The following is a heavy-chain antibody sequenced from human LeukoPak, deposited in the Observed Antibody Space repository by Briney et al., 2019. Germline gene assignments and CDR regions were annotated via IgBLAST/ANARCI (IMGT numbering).Heavy chain of an antibody. Sequence: APAKVSCKASGGTFSSYAISWVRQAPGQGLEWMGGIIPIFGTANYAQKFQGRVTITADESTSTAYMELSSLRSEDTAVYYCARATVADFDYWGQGTLVTVSS. CDR2: IIPIFGTA. CDR3: ARATVADFDY. CDR1: GGTFSSYA. V-gene: IGHV1-69*13. D-gene: IGHD4-11*01. J-gene: IGHJ4*02.